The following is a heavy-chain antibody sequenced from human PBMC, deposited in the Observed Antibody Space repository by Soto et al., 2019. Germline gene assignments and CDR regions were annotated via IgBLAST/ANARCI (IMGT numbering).Heavy chain of an antibody. CDR2: ISGSGGST. CDR1: GFTFSSYA. J-gene: IGHJ4*02. Sequence: EVQLLESGGGLVQPGGSLRLSCAASGFTFSSYAMSWVRQAPGKGLEWVSAISGSGGSTYYADSVKGRFTISRDNSKNTLELQKNSLRAEDTAVYYWAKDTSRGYNLGNFDYWGQGTLVNVSS. CDR3: AKDTSRGYNLGNFDY. D-gene: IGHD3-10*01. V-gene: IGHV3-23*01.